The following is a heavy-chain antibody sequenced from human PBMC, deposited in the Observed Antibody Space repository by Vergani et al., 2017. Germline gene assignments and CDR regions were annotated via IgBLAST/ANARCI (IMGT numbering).Heavy chain of an antibody. CDR3: ARGTYYYGSGSYYSEGDY. V-gene: IGHV4-61*02. D-gene: IGHD3-10*01. CDR1: GGSISSGSYY. CDR2: LYTSGST. Sequence: QVQLQESGPGLVKPSQTLSLTCTVSGGSISSGSYYWSWIRQPAGKGLEWIGRLYTSGSTNYNPSLKSRVTISVDTSKNQFSLKLSAVTAADTAVYYCARGTYYYGSGSYYSEGDYWGQGTLVTVSS. J-gene: IGHJ4*02.